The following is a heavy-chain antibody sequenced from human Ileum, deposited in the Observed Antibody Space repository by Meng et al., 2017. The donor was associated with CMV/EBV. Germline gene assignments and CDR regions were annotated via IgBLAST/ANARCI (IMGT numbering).Heavy chain of an antibody. CDR3: ARRSSGLFDY. D-gene: IGHD6-13*01. V-gene: IGHV4-30-4*08. CDR2: IYYSGTT. J-gene: IGHJ4*02. Sequence: VQMQESGPGLVNPSQTLSLTCTVSGGTISSGDYYWTWIRQPPGKGLEWIGYIYYSGTTYYNPSLKSRVSISVDTSRNQFSLQLSSVTAADTAVYYCARRSSGLFDYWGQGILVTVSS. CDR1: GGTISSGDYY.